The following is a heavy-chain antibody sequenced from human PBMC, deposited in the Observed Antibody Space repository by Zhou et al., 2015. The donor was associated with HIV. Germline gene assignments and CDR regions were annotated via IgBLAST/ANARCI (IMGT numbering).Heavy chain of an antibody. CDR3: ARVPVSGYGY. CDR1: GGTFSTYA. CDR2: MNPNSGYT. V-gene: IGHV1-8*02. Sequence: QVQLVQSGAEVKKPGSSVKVSCKASGGTFSTYAISWVRQATGQGLEWVGWMNPNSGYTGYAQKFQGRVTMTRNTSISTAYMELSSLRSEDTAVYYCARVPVSGYGYWGQGTLVTVSS. J-gene: IGHJ4*02. D-gene: IGHD3-10*01.